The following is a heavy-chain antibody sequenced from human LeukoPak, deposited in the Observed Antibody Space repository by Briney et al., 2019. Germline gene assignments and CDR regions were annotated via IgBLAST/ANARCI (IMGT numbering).Heavy chain of an antibody. Sequence: PSETLSLTCTVSGGSISSGGYYWSWIRQHPGKGLEWIWYIKYSGSTHYNPCLKSRVTISVDTFKNQFSLKLSSVTAADTAVYYCARASRLWELSLGYWGQGTLVTVSS. J-gene: IGHJ4*02. CDR1: GGSISSGGYY. CDR3: ARASRLWELSLGY. V-gene: IGHV4-31*03. D-gene: IGHD3-16*02. CDR2: IKYSGST.